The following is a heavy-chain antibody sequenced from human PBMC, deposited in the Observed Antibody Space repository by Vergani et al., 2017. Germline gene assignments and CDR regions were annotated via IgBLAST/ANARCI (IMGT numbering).Heavy chain of an antibody. V-gene: IGHV3-53*01. CDR3: ARGLRGYCSGGSCYYFDY. Sequence: EVQLVESGGGLIQPGGSLRLSCAASGFTVSSNYMSWVRQAPGKGLEWVSVIYSGGSTYYADSVKGRFTISRDNSKNTLYLQMNSLRAEETAVYYCARGLRGYCSGGSCYYFDYWGQGTLVTVSS. D-gene: IGHD2-15*01. CDR2: IYSGGST. J-gene: IGHJ4*02. CDR1: GFTVSSNY.